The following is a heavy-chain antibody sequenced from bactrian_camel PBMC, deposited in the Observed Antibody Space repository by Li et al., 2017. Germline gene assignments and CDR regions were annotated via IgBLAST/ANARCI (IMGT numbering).Heavy chain of an antibody. Sequence: HVQLVESGGGSVQAGGSLTLSCAASGGRLGCMAWFRQAPGKEREGVAAIYTGDARTVYYADSVKGRFTISPDNEKNTVYLQMNSLKPEDTAMYYCAADLFRVTACGAGYVPDFPYRGRGTQVTVS. CDR2: IYTGDART. CDR3: AADLFRVTACGAGYVPDFPY. CDR1: GGRLGC. V-gene: IGHV3S1*01. J-gene: IGHJ6*01. D-gene: IGHD5*01.